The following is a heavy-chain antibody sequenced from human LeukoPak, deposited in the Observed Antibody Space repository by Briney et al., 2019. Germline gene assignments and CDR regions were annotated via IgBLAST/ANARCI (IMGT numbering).Heavy chain of an antibody. CDR1: GFTFNTYA. Sequence: GGSLRLSCAASGFTFNTYAMTWVRQVPGKGLEWVSTISSGGSTYYADSVKGRFTISRDNSKDALYLQMNSLRVEDTAAYYCAGGGYCSSTSCYVHFDYWGQGILVTVSS. V-gene: IGHV3-23*01. D-gene: IGHD2-2*01. CDR3: AGGGYCSSTSCYVHFDY. CDR2: ISSGGST. J-gene: IGHJ4*02.